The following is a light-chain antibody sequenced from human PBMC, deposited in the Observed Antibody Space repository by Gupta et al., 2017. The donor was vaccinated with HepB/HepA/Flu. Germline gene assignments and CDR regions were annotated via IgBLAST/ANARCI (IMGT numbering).Light chain of an antibody. J-gene: IGKJ1*01. Sequence: DIQMTQSPSTLSASVGDRVTITCRASQSISSWLAWYQQKPGKAPKVLIYKASNLESGVPSRFSGSGSGTEFTLTSSSLQPDDFGTYYCQQYNSYWTFGQGTKVEIK. CDR2: KAS. CDR1: QSISSW. V-gene: IGKV1-5*03. CDR3: QQYNSYWT.